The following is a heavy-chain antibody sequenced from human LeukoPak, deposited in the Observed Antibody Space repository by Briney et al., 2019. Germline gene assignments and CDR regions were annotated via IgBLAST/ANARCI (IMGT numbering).Heavy chain of an antibody. J-gene: IGHJ3*02. V-gene: IGHV1-69*01. CDR2: IIPIFGTA. CDR1: GGTFSSYA. CDR3: ARVGRCGGDCWGAFDI. Sequence: GSSVKVSCKASGGTFSSYAISWVRQAPGQGLEWMGGIIPIFGTANYAQKFQGRVTITADESTSTAYMELSSLRSEDTAVHYCARVGRCGGDCWGAFDIWGQGTMVTVSS. D-gene: IGHD2-21*02.